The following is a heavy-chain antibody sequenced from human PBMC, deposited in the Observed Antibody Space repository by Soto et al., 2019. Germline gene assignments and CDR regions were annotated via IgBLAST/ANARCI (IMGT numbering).Heavy chain of an antibody. Sequence: PSETLSLTCTVSGGSISSGGYYWSWIRQHPGKGLEWIGYIYYSGRTYYNPSLKSRVTRSVAASKNQFSLKVSSVAVAHTILSYSAGGVVVPDATAWLVNWGQGTLVTV. CDR1: GGSISSGGYY. CDR2: IYYSGRT. J-gene: IGHJ4*02. V-gene: IGHV4-31*03. CDR3: AGGVVVPDATAWLVN. D-gene: IGHD2-2*01.